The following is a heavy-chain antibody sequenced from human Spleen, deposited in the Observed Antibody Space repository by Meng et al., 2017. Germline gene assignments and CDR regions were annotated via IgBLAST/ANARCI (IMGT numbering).Heavy chain of an antibody. J-gene: IGHJ3*02. CDR3: ARATTVVTPGEVDAFDI. CDR1: GFTFSSYE. Sequence: GESLKISCAASGFTFSSYEMNWVRQAPGKGLEWVSYISSSGSTIYYADSVKGRFTISRDNAKNSLYLQMNSLRAEDTAVYYCARATTVVTPGEVDAFDIWGQGTMVTVSS. V-gene: IGHV3-48*03. D-gene: IGHD4-23*01. CDR2: ISSSGSTI.